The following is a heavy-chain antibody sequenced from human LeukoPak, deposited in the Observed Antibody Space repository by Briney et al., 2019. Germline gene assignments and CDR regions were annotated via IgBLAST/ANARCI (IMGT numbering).Heavy chain of an antibody. J-gene: IGHJ4*02. CDR3: ARVKIVVVPGVPPAYYFDY. CDR2: IYYSGST. Sequence: PSETLSLTCTVSGGSISSSSYYWGWIRQPPGKGLEWIGSIYYSGSTYYNPSLKSRVTISVDTSKNQFSLKLSSVTAADTAVYYCARVKIVVVPGVPPAYYFDYRGQGTLVTVSS. CDR1: GGSISSSSYY. D-gene: IGHD2-2*01. V-gene: IGHV4-39*07.